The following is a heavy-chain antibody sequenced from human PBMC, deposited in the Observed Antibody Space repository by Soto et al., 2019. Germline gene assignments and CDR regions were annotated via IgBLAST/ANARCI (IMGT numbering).Heavy chain of an antibody. CDR3: AREDSYGWSDESLDL. Sequence: SETLSLTCAVVGDSLRGQSWNWIRQSPGKGLELIGELDQSGDTTYNPSLKSRAIISDDTSKNQFSLTLTSVTAADTAVYSCAREDSYGWSDESLDLCGQGTTVT. D-gene: IGHD6-19*01. V-gene: IGHV4-34*01. CDR2: LDQSGDT. CDR1: GDSLRGQS. J-gene: IGHJ6*02.